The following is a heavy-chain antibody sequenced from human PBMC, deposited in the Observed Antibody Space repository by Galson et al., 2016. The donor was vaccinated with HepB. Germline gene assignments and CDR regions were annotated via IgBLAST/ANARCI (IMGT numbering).Heavy chain of an antibody. CDR2: ISISSDYI. CDR3: SRGGGMYYSMDV. Sequence: SLRLSCAASGFTFTSYSMNWVRQAPGKGLEWVSSISISSDYIYYSDSVRGRVTISRDNARNSLYLRMDSLRAEDTAVYFCSRGGGMYYSMDVWGQGTAVTV. V-gene: IGHV3-21*01. CDR1: GFTFTSYS. J-gene: IGHJ6*02. D-gene: IGHD3-16*01.